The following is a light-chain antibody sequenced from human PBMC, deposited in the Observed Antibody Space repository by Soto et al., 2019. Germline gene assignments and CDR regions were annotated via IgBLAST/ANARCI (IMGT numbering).Light chain of an antibody. Sequence: QSGLSQPASVSLSPGHTITISCTGTSSDVGGYNAVSWYQHHPGKAPKLIIYEVTHRPSGVSDRFSASKSGNTASLTISGLQAEDEADYYCNSFRVSHLYVFGTGTKVTVL. J-gene: IGLJ1*01. CDR1: SSDVGGYNA. CDR2: EVT. V-gene: IGLV2-14*01. CDR3: NSFRVSHLYV.